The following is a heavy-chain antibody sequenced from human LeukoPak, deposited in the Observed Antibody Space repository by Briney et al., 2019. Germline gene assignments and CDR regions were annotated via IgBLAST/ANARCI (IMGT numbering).Heavy chain of an antibody. V-gene: IGHV4-39*01. CDR1: GGSISSSSYY. CDR2: IYYSGST. J-gene: IGHJ4*02. D-gene: IGHD5-12*01. Sequence: SETLSLTCTVSGGSISSSSYYWGWIRQPPGKGLEWIGSIYYSGSTYYNPSLKSRVTISVDTSKNQFSLKLSSVTAADTAVYYCARHSGYSGYPYYFDYWGQGTLVTVSS. CDR3: ARHSGYSGYPYYFDY.